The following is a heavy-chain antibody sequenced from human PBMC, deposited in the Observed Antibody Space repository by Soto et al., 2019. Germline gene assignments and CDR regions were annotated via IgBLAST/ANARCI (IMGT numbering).Heavy chain of an antibody. J-gene: IGHJ4*02. CDR3: ARGRGYGYGIDY. V-gene: IGHV4-61*01. D-gene: IGHD5-18*01. CDR1: GGSVSSGNHY. CDR2: VFYSGSD. Sequence: QVQLQESGPGLVKPSETLSLTCTVSGGSVSSGNHYWSWIRQPPGKELEFIAFVFYSGSDNYNPSLKRRXXPXIXXSNNQFSLNLRSVTAADTAVYYCARGRGYGYGIDYWGQGALVTVSS.